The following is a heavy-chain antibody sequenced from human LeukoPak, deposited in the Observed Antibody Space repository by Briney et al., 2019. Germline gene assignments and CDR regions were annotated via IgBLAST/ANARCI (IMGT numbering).Heavy chain of an antibody. CDR2: IYTSGST. V-gene: IGHV4-61*02. CDR1: GGSISSGTNY. CDR3: ARRAVGGRSGPEEDI. J-gene: IGHJ6*04. Sequence: SETLSLTCTVSGGSISSGTNYWSWIRQPAGKGLEWIGRIYTSGSTDYNPSLKSRVTISVDTSKNQFSLKLSSVTAADTAVYYCARRAVGGRSGPEEDIWGKGTTVTVSS. D-gene: IGHD1-1*01.